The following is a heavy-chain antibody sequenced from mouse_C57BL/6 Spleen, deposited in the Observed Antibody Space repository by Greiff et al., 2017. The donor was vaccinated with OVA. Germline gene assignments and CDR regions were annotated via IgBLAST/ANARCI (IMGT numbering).Heavy chain of an antibody. J-gene: IGHJ4*01. D-gene: IGHD1-1*01. CDR3: ARPPPYYYGISYEAMDY. Sequence: QVQLQQPGAELVKPGASVKMSCKASGYTFTSYWITWVKQRPGQGLEWIGDIYPGSGSTNYNEKFKSKATLTVDTSSSTAYMQLSSLTSEDSAVYYCARPPPYYYGISYEAMDYWGQGTSVTVSS. V-gene: IGHV1-55*01. CDR1: GYTFTSYW. CDR2: IYPGSGST.